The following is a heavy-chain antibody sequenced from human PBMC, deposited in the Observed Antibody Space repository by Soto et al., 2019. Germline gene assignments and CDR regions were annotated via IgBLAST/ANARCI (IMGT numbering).Heavy chain of an antibody. D-gene: IGHD6-6*01. CDR3: AKESIPDAFDI. V-gene: IGHV3-9*01. CDR2: ISWNSGSI. J-gene: IGHJ3*02. Sequence: GGSLRLSCAASGFTFDDYAMHWVQQAPGKGLEWVSGISWNSGSIGYADSVKGRFTISRDNAKNSLYLQMNSLRAEDTALYYCAKESIPDAFDIWGQGTMVTVSS. CDR1: GFTFDDYA.